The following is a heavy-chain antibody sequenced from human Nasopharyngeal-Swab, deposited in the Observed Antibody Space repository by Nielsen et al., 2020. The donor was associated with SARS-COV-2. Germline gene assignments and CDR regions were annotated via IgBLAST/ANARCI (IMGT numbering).Heavy chain of an antibody. D-gene: IGHD3-16*01. V-gene: IGHV1-3*01. CDR2: INAGNGNT. Sequence: WVRQAPGQRLEWMGWINAGNGNTKYSQKFQGRVTITRDTSASTAYMDLSSLRPEDTAVYYCARDGYYDYVWGSSTSYFDYWGQGTPVTVSS. J-gene: IGHJ4*02. CDR3: ARDGYYDYVWGSSTSYFDY.